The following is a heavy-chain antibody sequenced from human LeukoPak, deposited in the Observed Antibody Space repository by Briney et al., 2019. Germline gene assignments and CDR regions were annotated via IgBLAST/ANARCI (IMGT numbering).Heavy chain of an antibody. J-gene: IGHJ5*02. Sequence: SVKVSCKASGGTFSSYAISWVRQAPGQGLEGMGRIIHILGIANYAQKFQGRVTITADKSTSTAYMELSSLRSEDTAVYYCARGVDGGNSDWFDPWGQGTLVTVSS. CDR1: GGTFSSYA. CDR2: IIHILGIA. CDR3: ARGVDGGNSDWFDP. V-gene: IGHV1-69*04. D-gene: IGHD2-21*02.